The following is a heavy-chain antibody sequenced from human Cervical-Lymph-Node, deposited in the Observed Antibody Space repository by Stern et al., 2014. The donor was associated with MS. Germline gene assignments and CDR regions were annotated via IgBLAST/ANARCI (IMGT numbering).Heavy chain of an antibody. CDR2: ISYDGRDK. J-gene: IGHJ4*02. D-gene: IGHD1-26*01. Sequence: QVQLVESGGGVIKPGGSLRLSCAASGFAFPRYALHWVRQAPGKGLEWVALISYDGRDKYYTDSVKGRFTVSRDNSNNTVDLEMNSLRLEDTAVYYCAKGGSGSYLDWGQGSLVTVSS. CDR1: GFAFPRYA. V-gene: IGHV3-30*04. CDR3: AKGGSGSYLD.